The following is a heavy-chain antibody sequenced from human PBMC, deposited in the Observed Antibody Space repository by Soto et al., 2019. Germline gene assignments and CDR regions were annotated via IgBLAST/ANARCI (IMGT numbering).Heavy chain of an antibody. CDR1: GGSFKNFY. D-gene: IGHD4-17*01. CDR2: INHSGSP. V-gene: IGHV4-34*01. CDR3: ARGSDYVGSRNWFDP. Sequence: QVQLQQWDAGLLKPSETLSLTCAVNGGSFKNFYWSWIRQPPGKGLEWIGEINHSGSPNYNPSLKSRVTISGDTSKNQVSLRLSSVTAADTAVYYCARGSDYVGSRNWFDPWGQGTLVTVSS. J-gene: IGHJ5*02.